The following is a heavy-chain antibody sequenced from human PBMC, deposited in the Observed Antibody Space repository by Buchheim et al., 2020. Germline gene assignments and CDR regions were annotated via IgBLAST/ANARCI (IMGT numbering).Heavy chain of an antibody. J-gene: IGHJ6*02. Sequence: QVQLVQSGAEVKKPGASVKVSCKASGYTFTSYYMHWVRQAPGQGPEWMGMINPRSGDTTYAQKFQGRVTMTRDTSTSTVYMELSSLRSEDTAVYYCARKKTAGADYYYGMDVWGQGTT. D-gene: IGHD4/OR15-4a*01. CDR1: GYTFTSYY. CDR2: INPRSGDT. V-gene: IGHV1-46*01. CDR3: ARKKTAGADYYYGMDV.